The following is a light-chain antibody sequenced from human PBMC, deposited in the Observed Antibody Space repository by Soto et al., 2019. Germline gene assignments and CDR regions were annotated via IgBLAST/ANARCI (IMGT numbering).Light chain of an antibody. CDR1: QSVSSN. Sequence: EIVMTQSLATLSVSPGERATLSCRASQSVSSNLAWYQQKPGQAPRLLIHGASTRATGIPARFSGSGSGTEFTLTISSLQSEDFAVYYCQQYKNWPPYTFGQGTKLEIK. CDR3: QQYKNWPPYT. V-gene: IGKV3-15*01. CDR2: GAS. J-gene: IGKJ2*01.